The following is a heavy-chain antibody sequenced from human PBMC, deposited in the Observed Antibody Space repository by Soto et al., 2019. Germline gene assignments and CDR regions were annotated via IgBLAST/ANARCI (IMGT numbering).Heavy chain of an antibody. CDR1: GVTFSSYA. D-gene: IGHD3-22*01. CDR2: MSGNSGST. J-gene: IGHJ4*02. V-gene: IGHV3-23*01. Sequence: GGSLRLSCAASGVTFSSYAISWFRQAPGEGLEWASRMSGNSGSTCYADSVKGRFTISRDNSKNALYLQMNSLRAEDTAVYYCAKAKGNSGNYKQIDYWGQGTLVTVSS. CDR3: AKAKGNSGNYKQIDY.